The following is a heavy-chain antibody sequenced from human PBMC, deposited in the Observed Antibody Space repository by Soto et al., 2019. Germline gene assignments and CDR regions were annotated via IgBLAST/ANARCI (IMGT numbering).Heavy chain of an antibody. CDR1: GFTFSDYY. D-gene: IGHD3-16*01. J-gene: IGHJ5*02. Sequence: QVQLVESGGGLVKPGGSLRLSCEASGFTFSDYYMSWIRQAPGKGPEWVSYISSSSTYTNYADSVKGRCTISRDNAKNSLFLLLNSLRAEDTAMYYCAKSPIPTLIEDGFDPWGQGTLVTVSS. CDR2: ISSSSTYT. CDR3: AKSPIPTLIEDGFDP. V-gene: IGHV3-11*06.